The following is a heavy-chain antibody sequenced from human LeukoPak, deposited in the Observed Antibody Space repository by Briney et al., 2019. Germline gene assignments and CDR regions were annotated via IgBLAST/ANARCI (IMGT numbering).Heavy chain of an antibody. J-gene: IGHJ6*03. Sequence: GGSLRLSCAASGFTFSSYGMHWVRQAPGKGLEWVAAISYDGSNKYYADSVKGRFTISRDNSKNTLYLKMNSLRAEDTAVYYCARYSDRSHRFLEWFHYMDVWSKGSSLTVS. CDR3: ARYSDRSHRFLEWFHYMDV. D-gene: IGHD3-3*01. V-gene: IGHV3-30*01. CDR2: ISYDGSNK. CDR1: GFTFSSYG.